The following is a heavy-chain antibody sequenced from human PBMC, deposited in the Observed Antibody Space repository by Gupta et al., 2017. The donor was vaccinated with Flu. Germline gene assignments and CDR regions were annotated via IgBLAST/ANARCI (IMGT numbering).Heavy chain of an antibody. D-gene: IGHD1-7*01. CDR1: FTFSDHF. CDR2: ISADGNMI. CDR3: ARRTTFGNHFYYYMDV. J-gene: IGHJ6*03. V-gene: IGHV3-11*01. Sequence: FTFSDHFMSWIRQAPGKGLEWVSYISADGNMIYTAPSVKGRFTISRDNDKNSMFLQLTSLRAEDTAVYYCARRTTFGNHFYYYMDVWGKGTPVTVSS.